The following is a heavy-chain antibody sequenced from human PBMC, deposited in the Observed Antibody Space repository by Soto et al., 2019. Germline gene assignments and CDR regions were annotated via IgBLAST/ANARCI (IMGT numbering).Heavy chain of an antibody. V-gene: IGHV3-23*01. Sequence: GGSLRLSCAASGFTFSSYAMSWVRQAPGKGLEWVSAISGSGGSTYYADSVKGRFTISRDNSKNTLYLQMNSLRAEDTAVYYCAKEIGQYYDFWCSSYYYYHYGIYVPSQRTTVTVS. CDR3: AKEIGQYYDFWCSSYYYYHYGIYV. CDR1: GFTFSSYA. CDR2: ISGSGGST. D-gene: IGHD3-3*01. J-gene: IGHJ6*02.